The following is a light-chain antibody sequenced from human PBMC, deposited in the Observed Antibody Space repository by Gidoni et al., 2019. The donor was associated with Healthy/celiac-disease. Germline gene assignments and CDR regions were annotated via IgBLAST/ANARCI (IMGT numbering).Light chain of an antibody. Sequence: DIQMPQSPSSLSASVGDRVTITSRASQSISSYLYWYQQKPGKAPKLLIYAASSLQSGVPSRFSGSGSGTDFTITISSLQPEDFATYYCQQSYSTFTFXGXTKVEIK. CDR1: QSISSY. CDR2: AAS. V-gene: IGKV1-39*01. J-gene: IGKJ4*01. CDR3: QQSYSTFT.